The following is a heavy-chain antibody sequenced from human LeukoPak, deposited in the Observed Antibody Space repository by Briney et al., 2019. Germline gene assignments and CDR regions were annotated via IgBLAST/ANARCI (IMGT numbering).Heavy chain of an antibody. J-gene: IGHJ3*02. CDR3: AKVYSWLLQGDAFDI. CDR1: GFTFDDYA. D-gene: IGHD2-15*01. CDR2: ISGEGYST. V-gene: IGHV3-43*02. Sequence: PGGSLRLSCAASGFTFDDYAMHWVRQAPGKGLEWVSVISGEGYSTYYADSVKGRFTISRDNSKNSLYLQMNSLRTEDTALYYCAKVYSWLLQGDAFDIWGQGTKVTVSS.